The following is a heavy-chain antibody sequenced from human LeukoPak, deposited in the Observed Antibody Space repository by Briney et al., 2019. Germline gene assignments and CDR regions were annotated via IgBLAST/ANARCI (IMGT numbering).Heavy chain of an antibody. V-gene: IGHV3-23*01. CDR2: TSGSGGST. J-gene: IGHJ4*02. Sequence: GGSLRLSCAASGFTFSSYAMSWVRQAPGKGLEWVSTTSGSGGSTYYADSVKGRFTISRDNSKNTLYLQMNSLRAEDTAVYYCARVAHLYDSSGYDHWGQGTLVTVSS. CDR3: ARVAHLYDSSGYDH. CDR1: GFTFSSYA. D-gene: IGHD3-22*01.